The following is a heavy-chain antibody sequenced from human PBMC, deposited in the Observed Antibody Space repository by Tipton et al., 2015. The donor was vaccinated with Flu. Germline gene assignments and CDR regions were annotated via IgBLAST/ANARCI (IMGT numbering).Heavy chain of an antibody. D-gene: IGHD6-19*01. Sequence: SLRLSCAASGFTFSSYAMSWVRQAPGKGLEWVSAISGSGGSTYYADSVKGRFTISRDNSKNTLYLQMNSLRAEDTAVYYCATSGYSSGLPYGYYYYYMDVWGKGTTVTVSS. V-gene: IGHV3-23*01. CDR1: GFTFSSYA. CDR2: ISGSGGST. CDR3: ATSGYSSGLPYGYYYYYMDV. J-gene: IGHJ6*03.